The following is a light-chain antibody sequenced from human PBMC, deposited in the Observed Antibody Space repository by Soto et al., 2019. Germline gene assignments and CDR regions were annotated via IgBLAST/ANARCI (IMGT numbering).Light chain of an antibody. V-gene: IGKV1-33*01. J-gene: IGKJ3*01. CDR1: QDISNY. CDR3: QQYDNPLFT. CDR2: DTS. Sequence: DIQMTQSPSSLSASVGDRVTITCQASQDISNYLNWYQQKPGKAPKLLIYDTSNLERGVPSRFSGSGSGTDFTFTISSLQPEDIATYYCQQYDNPLFTFGPGTTVDIK.